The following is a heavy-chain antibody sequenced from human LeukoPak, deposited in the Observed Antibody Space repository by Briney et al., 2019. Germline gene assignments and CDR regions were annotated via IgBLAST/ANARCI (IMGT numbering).Heavy chain of an antibody. V-gene: IGHV1-2*02. CDR2: INPNSGGT. CDR3: ASQPGGAVGDYFDY. J-gene: IGHJ4*02. D-gene: IGHD1-26*01. CDR1: GYTFTGYY. Sequence: ASVKVSCKASGYTFTGYYMHWVRQAPGQGLEWMGWINPNSGGTNYAQKFQGRVTMTWDMSSRTVYMELSSLRSADTAVYYCASQPGGAVGDYFDYWGQGTLVTVSS.